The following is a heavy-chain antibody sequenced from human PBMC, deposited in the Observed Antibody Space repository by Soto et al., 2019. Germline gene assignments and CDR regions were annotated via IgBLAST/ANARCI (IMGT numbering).Heavy chain of an antibody. Sequence: SVKVSCKASGGTFSSYAISWVRQAPGQGLEWRGGIIPIVGTANYAQKFQGRVTSTADESTSTAYMELSSLRSEDTAVYYRPSDRRTGSTGDYDYSGQGTLLTVSS. CDR1: GGTFSSYA. D-gene: IGHD1-7*01. CDR3: PSDRRTGSTGDYDY. J-gene: IGHJ4*02. V-gene: IGHV1-69*13. CDR2: IIPIVGTA.